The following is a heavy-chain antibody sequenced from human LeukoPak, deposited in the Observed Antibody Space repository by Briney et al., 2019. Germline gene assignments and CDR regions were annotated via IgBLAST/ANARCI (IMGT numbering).Heavy chain of an antibody. CDR3: ASEVEALLDH. CDR2: TSYEGNGT. J-gene: IGHJ4*02. CDR1: GFSVSKSV. D-gene: IGHD2-15*01. V-gene: IGHV3-30*03. Sequence: PGTSLRLSCAASGFSVSKSVMYWLRQAPGVGLDWVAATSYEGNGTFYAGSVKGRFTMSRDNANNMVYLQMNSLRQEDTALYYCASEVEALLDHWGQGTLVTVSS.